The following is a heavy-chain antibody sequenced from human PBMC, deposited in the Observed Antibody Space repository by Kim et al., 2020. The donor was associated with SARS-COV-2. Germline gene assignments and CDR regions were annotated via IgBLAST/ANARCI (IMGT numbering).Heavy chain of an antibody. Sequence: GGSLRLSCAASGFTFSSYGMHWVRQAPGKGLEWVAVISYDGSNKYYADSVKGRFTISRDNSKNTLYLQMNSLRAEDTAVYYCAKDLGADNGIAAAGTSYYYYYGMDVWGQGTTVTVSS. D-gene: IGHD6-13*01. CDR1: GFTFSSYG. V-gene: IGHV3-30*18. J-gene: IGHJ6*02. CDR2: ISYDGSNK. CDR3: AKDLGADNGIAAAGTSYYYYYGMDV.